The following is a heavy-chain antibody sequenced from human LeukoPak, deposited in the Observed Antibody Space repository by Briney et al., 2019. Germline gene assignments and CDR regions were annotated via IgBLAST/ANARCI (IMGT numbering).Heavy chain of an antibody. CDR2: IYYSGST. CDR3: ARAAAFGWFDP. Sequence: SETLSLTCTVSGGSISSGGYYWSWIRQHPGKGLEWIGYIYYSGSTYYNPSLKSRVTISVDTSKNQFSLKLSSVTAVDTAVYYCARAAAFGWFDPWGQGTLVTVSS. D-gene: IGHD3-16*01. V-gene: IGHV4-31*03. J-gene: IGHJ5*02. CDR1: GGSISSGGYY.